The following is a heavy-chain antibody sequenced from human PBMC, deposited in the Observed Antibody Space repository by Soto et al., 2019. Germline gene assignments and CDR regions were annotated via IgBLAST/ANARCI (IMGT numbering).Heavy chain of an antibody. CDR3: ARGGYCSGGGCSLSYFWFDP. CDR2: IGTAGDT. Sequence: EVQLVESGGGLVQPGGSLRLSCAASGFTLSTYDMHWVRQATGKGLEWVSGIGTAGDTYYPGSVKGRFTISRENAKNSLYLQMNSLSTGDTAVYYCARGGYCSGGGCSLSYFWFDPWGQGTLVTVSS. CDR1: GFTLSTYD. J-gene: IGHJ5*02. V-gene: IGHV3-13*01. D-gene: IGHD2-15*01.